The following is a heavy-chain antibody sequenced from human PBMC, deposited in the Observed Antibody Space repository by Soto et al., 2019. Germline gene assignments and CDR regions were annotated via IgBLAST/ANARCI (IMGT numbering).Heavy chain of an antibody. Sequence: ASVTVSCTVSGYTLTELSMHWVRQAPGKGLEWMGGFDPEDGETIYAQKFQGRVTMTEDTSTDTAYMELSSLRSEDTAVYYCATSGTSIAAAGLFDYWGQGTLVTVSS. CDR3: ATSGTSIAAAGLFDY. CDR1: GYTLTELS. V-gene: IGHV1-24*01. J-gene: IGHJ4*02. CDR2: FDPEDGET. D-gene: IGHD6-13*01.